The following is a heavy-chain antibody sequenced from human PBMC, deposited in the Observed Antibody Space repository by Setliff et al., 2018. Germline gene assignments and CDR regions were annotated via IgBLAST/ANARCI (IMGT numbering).Heavy chain of an antibody. Sequence: GESLKISCVASGFTFSSYWMSWVRQAPGKGLEWVANIKQDGSEKYYVDSVKGRFTISRDNAKNSLFLQMNSLRAEDTAVYYCARVYDFWSGYYVDYWGQGTLVTVSS. CDR1: GFTFSSYW. V-gene: IGHV3-7*01. CDR2: IKQDGSEK. D-gene: IGHD3-3*01. J-gene: IGHJ4*02. CDR3: ARVYDFWSGYYVDY.